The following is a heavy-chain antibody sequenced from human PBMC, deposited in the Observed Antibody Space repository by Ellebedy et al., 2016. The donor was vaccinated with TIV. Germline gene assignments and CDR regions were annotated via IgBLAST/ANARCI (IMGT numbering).Heavy chain of an antibody. Sequence: GGSLRLSCAASGFTFSVSAMHWVRQASEKGLEWVGRIRTEGNRYATTYGASVKGRFTISRDDSANMVYLQMNSLKSEDTAVYYCARHVGDFLFGPDYGLDVWGQGTTVTVSS. CDR3: ARHVGDFLFGPDYGLDV. D-gene: IGHD3-3*01. CDR1: GFTFSVSA. V-gene: IGHV3-73*01. J-gene: IGHJ6*02. CDR2: IRTEGNRYAT.